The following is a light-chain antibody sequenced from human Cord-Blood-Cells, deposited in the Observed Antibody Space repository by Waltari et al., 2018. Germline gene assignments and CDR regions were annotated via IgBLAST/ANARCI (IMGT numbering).Light chain of an antibody. Sequence: EIEMTQSPATLSVSPGERATLSCRASQSVSSNLAWYQQKPGQAPRLLIYGASTRATGIPARFSGSGSGTEFTLTISSLQSEDFAVYYCQQYNNWRTFGGGTKVEIK. J-gene: IGKJ4*01. CDR3: QQYNNWRT. CDR2: GAS. V-gene: IGKV3-15*01. CDR1: QSVSSN.